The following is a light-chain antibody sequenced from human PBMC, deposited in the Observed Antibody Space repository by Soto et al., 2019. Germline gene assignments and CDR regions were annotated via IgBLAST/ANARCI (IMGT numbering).Light chain of an antibody. V-gene: IGKV3-20*01. CDR1: QSLRSTS. CDR2: GAS. J-gene: IGKJ2*01. CDR3: QQYNNWPPYT. Sequence: EIVLTQSPRTLSLSPGERATLSCRASQSLRSTSLAWYQQKPGQAPRLLISGASTRAADIPDRFSGSGSGTDFTLTIGRLEPEDLAVYYCQQYNNWPPYTFGQGTKLEIK.